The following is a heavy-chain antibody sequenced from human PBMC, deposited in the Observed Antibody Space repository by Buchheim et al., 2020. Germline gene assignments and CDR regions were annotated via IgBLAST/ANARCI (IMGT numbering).Heavy chain of an antibody. CDR1: GFTFSDYY. Sequence: QVQLVESGGGLVKPGGSLRLSCAASGFTFSDYYMSWIRQAPGKGLEWVSYISSSGSTIYYADSVKGLFTISRDNAKNSLYLQMNSLRAEDTAVYYCARDDSVYSSSWYETYYYGMDVWGQGTT. CDR3: ARDDSVYSSSWYETYYYGMDV. J-gene: IGHJ6*02. D-gene: IGHD6-13*01. CDR2: ISSSGSTI. V-gene: IGHV3-11*01.